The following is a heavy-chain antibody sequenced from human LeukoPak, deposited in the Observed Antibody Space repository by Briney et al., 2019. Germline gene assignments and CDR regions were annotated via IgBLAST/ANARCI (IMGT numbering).Heavy chain of an antibody. Sequence: SGGSLRLSCGVSGFTFSNYAMSWVRQAPGKGLEGVSAISGSGGSTYYADSVKGRFTISRDNSKNTLYLQMNSLRAEDTAVYYCAKASYSSGWYGWFDPWGQGTLVTVSS. D-gene: IGHD6-19*01. J-gene: IGHJ5*02. V-gene: IGHV3-23*01. CDR1: GFTFSNYA. CDR3: AKASYSSGWYGWFDP. CDR2: ISGSGGST.